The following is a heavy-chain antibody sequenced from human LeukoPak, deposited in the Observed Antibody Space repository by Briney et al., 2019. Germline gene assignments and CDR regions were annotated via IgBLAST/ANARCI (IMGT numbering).Heavy chain of an antibody. J-gene: IGHJ4*02. V-gene: IGHV3-23*01. Sequence: GGSLRLSCAASGLIFSSYVMSWVRQAPGKGLEWVSTISGTGGDTYYTDSVKGRFTISRDNSKNTLYLQMSSLRAEDTAVYYCVKGRCSGSSCYGGDYWGQGTLVTVSS. CDR1: GLIFSSYV. D-gene: IGHD2-2*01. CDR3: VKGRCSGSSCYGGDY. CDR2: ISGTGGDT.